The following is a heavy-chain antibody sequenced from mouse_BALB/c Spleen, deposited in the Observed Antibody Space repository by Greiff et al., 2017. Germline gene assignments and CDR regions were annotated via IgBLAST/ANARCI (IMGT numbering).Heavy chain of an antibody. Sequence: EVKLMESGGGLVKPGGSLKLSCAASGFTFSDYYMYWVRQTPEKRLEWVATISDGGSYTYYPDSVKGRFTISRDNAKNNLYLQMSSLKSEDTAMYYCARAGDYGNYFDYWGQGTTLTVSS. D-gene: IGHD1-1*01. V-gene: IGHV5-4*02. J-gene: IGHJ2*01. CDR1: GFTFSDYY. CDR3: ARAGDYGNYFDY. CDR2: ISDGGSYT.